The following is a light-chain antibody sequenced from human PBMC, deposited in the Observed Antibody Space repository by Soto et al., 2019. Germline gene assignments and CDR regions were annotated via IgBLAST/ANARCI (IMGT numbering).Light chain of an antibody. CDR1: SSDVGGYNY. CDR2: DVS. V-gene: IGLV2-14*01. Sequence: QSVLTQPASVSGSPGQSITISCTGTSSDVGGYNYVSWYQQHPGKAPKLMIYDVSNRPSGVSNRCSGSKSGNTASLTISGLQAEDEADYYCSSYTSSSTLEVFGTGTKLTVL. CDR3: SSYTSSSTLEV. J-gene: IGLJ1*01.